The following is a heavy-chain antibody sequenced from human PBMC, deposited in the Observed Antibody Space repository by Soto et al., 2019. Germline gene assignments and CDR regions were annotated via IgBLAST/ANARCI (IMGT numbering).Heavy chain of an antibody. CDR3: AKSLDSGGWRRYGIDY. J-gene: IGHJ4*02. CDR1: GFTFSSYG. Sequence: GGSLRLSCAASGFTFSSYGMHCVRQARGKGVEGVAVISYDGSNKYYAGSVKGRFTISRDNSKNTLYLQMNSLRAEDTAVYYCAKSLDSGGWRRYGIDYSGQGPLVTVSS. D-gene: IGHD6-19*01. V-gene: IGHV3-30*18. CDR2: ISYDGSNK.